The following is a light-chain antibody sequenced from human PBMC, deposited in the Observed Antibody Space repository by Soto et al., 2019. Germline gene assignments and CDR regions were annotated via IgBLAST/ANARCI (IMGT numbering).Light chain of an antibody. Sequence: DIQMTQSPSTLSASIGVRVVITCRPSESISSWLAWYQQKPGKAHKLLIYDVSSLESGVPSRFSGGVPGTEFTLTISSLQPEDFATYYCQQYNSYRWTFGKVTKVDIX. J-gene: IGKJ1*01. CDR3: QQYNSYRWT. CDR1: ESISSW. CDR2: DVS. V-gene: IGKV1-5*01.